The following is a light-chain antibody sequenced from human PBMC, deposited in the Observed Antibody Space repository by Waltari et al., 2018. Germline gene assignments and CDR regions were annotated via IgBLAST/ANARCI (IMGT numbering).Light chain of an antibody. CDR2: GAS. CDR1: QSVSSS. CDR3: QHYSNWPFT. Sequence: EIVLTQSPATLSLSPGERATLSCRASQSVSSSLAWYQQKPGQAPRLLIYGASSRATGIPDRFSGSGSGTDLTLTISSLEPEDFAVYYCQHYSNWPFTFGPGTKLDIK. J-gene: IGKJ3*01. V-gene: IGKV3-15*01.